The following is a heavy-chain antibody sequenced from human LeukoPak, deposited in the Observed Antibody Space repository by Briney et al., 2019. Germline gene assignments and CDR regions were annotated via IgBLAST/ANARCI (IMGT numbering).Heavy chain of an antibody. CDR3: ASCIVGANWFDP. Sequence: SSETLSLTCTVSGGSISSYYWSWIRQPPGKGLEWIGYIHNSGSTSYNSSLKSRVTISADMSKNQVSLKLTSVTAADTAVYYCASCIVGANWFDPWGQGILVTVSS. J-gene: IGHJ5*02. V-gene: IGHV4-59*01. CDR1: GGSISSYY. CDR2: IHNSGST. D-gene: IGHD1-26*01.